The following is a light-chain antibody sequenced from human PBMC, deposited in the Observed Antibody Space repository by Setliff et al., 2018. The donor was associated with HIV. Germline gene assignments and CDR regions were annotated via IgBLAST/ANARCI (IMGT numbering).Light chain of an antibody. V-gene: IGLV2-14*03. Sequence: QSALTQPDSVSGSPGQSITISCSGTSSDVGGYNYVSWYQQHPAKAPKLMIYDVSNRPSGVSNRFSGSKSGNTASLTISGLQAEDEADYYCSSYSSGSRFYVFGTGTKVTVL. CDR3: SSYSSGSRFYV. CDR1: SSDVGGYNY. J-gene: IGLJ1*01. CDR2: DVS.